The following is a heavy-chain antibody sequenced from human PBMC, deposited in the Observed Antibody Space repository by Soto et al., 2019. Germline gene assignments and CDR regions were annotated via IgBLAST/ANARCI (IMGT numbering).Heavy chain of an antibody. Sequence: SETLSLTCAVYGGSFSGYYWSWIRQPPGKGLEWIGEINHSGSTNYNPSLKSRVTISVDTSKNQFSLKLSSVTAADTAVYYCARVEVVATIRAFDIWGQGTMGTVSS. CDR2: INHSGST. CDR1: GGSFSGYY. V-gene: IGHV4-34*01. CDR3: ARVEVVATIRAFDI. D-gene: IGHD5-12*01. J-gene: IGHJ3*02.